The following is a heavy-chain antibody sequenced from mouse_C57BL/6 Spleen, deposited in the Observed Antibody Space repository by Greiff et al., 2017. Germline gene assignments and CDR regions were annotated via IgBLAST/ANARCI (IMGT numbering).Heavy chain of an antibody. Sequence: VQLQESGPELVKPGASVQISCKASGYAFSSSWMNWVKQRPGKGLEWIGRIYPGDGDTNYNGKFTGKATLTADRSSSTAYMQLSSLTSEDSAVYFCAILGNYYGSSYGYFDVWGTGTTVTVSS. CDR1: GYAFSSSW. V-gene: IGHV1-82*01. CDR3: AILGNYYGSSYGYFDV. CDR2: IYPGDGDT. D-gene: IGHD1-1*01. J-gene: IGHJ1*03.